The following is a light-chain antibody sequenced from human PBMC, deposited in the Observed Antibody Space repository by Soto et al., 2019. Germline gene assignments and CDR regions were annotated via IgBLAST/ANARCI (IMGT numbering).Light chain of an antibody. V-gene: IGKV3D-15*01. CDR2: GAS. J-gene: IGKJ1*01. CDR1: QSVRSK. CDR3: QQYQDGWK. Sequence: EVVMTQSPDTLSVSPGETVTLSFRASQSVRSKLAWYQHKPGQAPRLLISGASSRATGIPDRFSGSGSATEFALTISGLQSEDSAVYYCQQYQDGWKFGQGTKVDIK.